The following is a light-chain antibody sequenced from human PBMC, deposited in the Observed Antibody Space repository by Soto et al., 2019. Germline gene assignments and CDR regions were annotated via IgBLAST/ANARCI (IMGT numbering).Light chain of an antibody. J-gene: IGKJ4*01. CDR1: QSVRSY. CDR3: QLGSNSPPGLT. CDR2: DAF. Sequence: EIVLTQSPVTLSLSPGERATLSCRASQSVRSYLAWYQQKPGQAPRLLIYDAFKRATGIPARISGSGSETYVTLTISSVDPEDFAIYYWQLGSNSPPGLTFGGGTKVEVK. V-gene: IGKV3-11*01.